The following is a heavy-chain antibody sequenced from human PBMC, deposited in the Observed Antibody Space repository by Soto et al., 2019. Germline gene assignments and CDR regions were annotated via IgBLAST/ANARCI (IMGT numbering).Heavy chain of an antibody. CDR2: INGDGTTT. Sequence: EVQLVESGGGLIQPGESLRLSCAASGFPFGPFYMHWVRQAPGKGLEWVSHINGDGTTTVYADSVKGRFTISRDNAKNALYLQMTFLRAEDTAVYYCARDRGYPASFDIWGQGTMVTVSS. D-gene: IGHD2-15*01. J-gene: IGHJ3*02. V-gene: IGHV3-74*01. CDR3: ARDRGYPASFDI. CDR1: GFPFGPFY.